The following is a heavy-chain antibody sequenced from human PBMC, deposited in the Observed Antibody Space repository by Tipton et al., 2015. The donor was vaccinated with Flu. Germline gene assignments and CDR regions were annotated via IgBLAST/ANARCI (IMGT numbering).Heavy chain of an antibody. J-gene: IGHJ5*02. Sequence: LRLSCSVSGDSIDSDYFWGWIRQPPGKELEWIAAIHRFGSTEYNPSLRSRVTISVDTSKNQFSLRLTSVTAADTAVYYCARDRWEYASGFDPWGQGTPVTVSP. CDR2: IHRFGST. D-gene: IGHD6-19*01. CDR1: GDSIDSDYF. CDR3: ARDRWEYASGFDP. V-gene: IGHV4-38-2*02.